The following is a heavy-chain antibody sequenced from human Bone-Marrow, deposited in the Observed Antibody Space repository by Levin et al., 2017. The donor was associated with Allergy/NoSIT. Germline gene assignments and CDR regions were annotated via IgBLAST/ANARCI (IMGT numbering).Heavy chain of an antibody. V-gene: IGHV1-8*01. D-gene: IGHD1-20*01. CDR3: ARGERYNWNPFDY. Sequence: GESLKISCKASGYTFTSYDINWVRQATGQGLEWMGWMNPNSGNTGYAQKFQGRVTMTRNTSISTAYMELSSLRSEDTAVYYCARGERYNWNPFDYWGQGTLVTVSS. J-gene: IGHJ4*02. CDR1: GYTFTSYD. CDR2: MNPNSGNT.